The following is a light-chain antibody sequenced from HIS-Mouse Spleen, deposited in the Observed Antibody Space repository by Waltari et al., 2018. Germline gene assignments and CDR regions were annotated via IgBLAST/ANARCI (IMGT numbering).Light chain of an antibody. Sequence: QSALTQPASVSGSPGQSITISCTGTSSDVGSHNLVSWYQQHPGKAPKLMIYEGSKRHSGVSSRISGSKSGNTACLTISGLQAEDEADYYCCSYAGSSTYWVFGGGTKLTVL. V-gene: IGLV2-23*01. CDR2: EGS. CDR1: SSDVGSHNL. CDR3: CSYAGSSTYWV. J-gene: IGLJ3*02.